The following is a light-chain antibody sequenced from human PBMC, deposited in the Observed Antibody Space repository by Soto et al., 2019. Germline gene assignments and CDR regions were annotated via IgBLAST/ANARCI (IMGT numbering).Light chain of an antibody. CDR3: QTRGSGIL. CDR1: SGHSSYA. Sequence: QLVLTQSPSASASLGASVKLTCTLSSGHSSYAIAWHQQQPEKGPRYLMKLNSDGSHSKGDGIHDRFSGSSSGAERYLTISSLQSEDEADYYCQTRGSGILFGGGTKLTVL. J-gene: IGLJ2*01. V-gene: IGLV4-69*01. CDR2: LNSDGSH.